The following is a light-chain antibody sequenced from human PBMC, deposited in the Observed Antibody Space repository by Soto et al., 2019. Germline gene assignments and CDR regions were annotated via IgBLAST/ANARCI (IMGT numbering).Light chain of an antibody. V-gene: IGKV3-15*01. J-gene: IGKJ1*01. CDR2: GAS. CDR1: QNVRSN. Sequence: EIVMTQSPATLSVSPGGGATLSCRASQNVRSNLAWYQQRPGQAPRLLLYGASTRATGIPTRFSGSGSGTEFTLTISSLQSEDFAVYYCQQYTNWRTFGQGTKVEIK. CDR3: QQYTNWRT.